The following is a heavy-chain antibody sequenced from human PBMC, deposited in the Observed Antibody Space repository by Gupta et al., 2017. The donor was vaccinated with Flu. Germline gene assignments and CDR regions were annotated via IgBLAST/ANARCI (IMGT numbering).Heavy chain of an antibody. D-gene: IGHD2-21*01. CDR3: AKRVYVAGGNCYSPACH. CDR1: GFTFSSYG. Sequence: QVKLVESGGAVVQPGGSLRLSCSTSGFTFSSYGLNWVRQAPGKGLEWVAVNCEDEKDQYHAESFKGRFTIARDNSKDTVYLQRNSLRAEDTGLYYCAKRVYVAGGNCYSPACHWCQGTKVTVSS. CDR2: NCEDEKDQ. J-gene: IGHJ4*02. V-gene: IGHV3-33*06.